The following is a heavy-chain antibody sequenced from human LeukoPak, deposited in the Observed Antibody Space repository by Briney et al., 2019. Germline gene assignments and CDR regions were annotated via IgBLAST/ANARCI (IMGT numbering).Heavy chain of an antibody. CDR2: IEKDGSEK. Sequence: GGPLRLPCAASGHIYYSLWDICARGARGGGGEGVHHIEKDGSEKYYVDSVKGRFTISRDNSKNTLYLQMNSLRAEDTAVYYCACTFVPVVVWGYSYGPIDYWGQGTLVTVSS. D-gene: IGHD5-18*01. J-gene: IGHJ4*02. CDR1: GHIYYSLW. CDR3: ACTFVPVVVWGYSYGPIDY. V-gene: IGHV3-7*03.